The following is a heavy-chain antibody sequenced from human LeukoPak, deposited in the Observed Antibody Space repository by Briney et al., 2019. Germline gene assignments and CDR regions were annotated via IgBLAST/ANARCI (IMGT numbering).Heavy chain of an antibody. CDR2: IYHSGST. J-gene: IGHJ4*02. CDR1: GGSISSGSYY. V-gene: IGHV4-30-2*01. Sequence: SQTLSLTCTVSGGSISSGSYYWSWIRQPPGKGLEWIGYIYHSGSTYYNPSLKSRVTISVDRSKNQFSLKLSSVTAADTAVYYCARGGYCSSTSCHFDYWGQGTLVTVSS. CDR3: ARGGYCSSTSCHFDY. D-gene: IGHD2-2*01.